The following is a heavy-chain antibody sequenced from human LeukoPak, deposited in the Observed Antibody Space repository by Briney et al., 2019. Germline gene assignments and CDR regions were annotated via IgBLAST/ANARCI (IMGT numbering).Heavy chain of an antibody. CDR1: GINFRGYW. J-gene: IGHJ4*02. Sequence: GGSLRLSCAVSGINFRGYWMAWVRQAPGKGPEWVANMKQDGSEKYYVDSVKGRFTISRDNAKNSLYLEMNSLRVGDTAVYYCARDLGHTGYDLYDYWGQGTLVTVSS. D-gene: IGHD5-12*01. CDR3: ARDLGHTGYDLYDY. V-gene: IGHV3-7*01. CDR2: MKQDGSEK.